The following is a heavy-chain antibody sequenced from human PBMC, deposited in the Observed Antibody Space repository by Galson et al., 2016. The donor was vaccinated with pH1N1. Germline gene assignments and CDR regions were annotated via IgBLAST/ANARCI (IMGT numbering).Heavy chain of an antibody. Sequence: SVKVSCKASGYMFTSYGITWVRQAPGQGLEWMGLISGYNGNTNYAQKFRDRLTMTTDTSTTTAYMELRSLRSDDTAFYYCARLSGSRWLDPWGQGTLVTVSS. J-gene: IGHJ5*02. CDR2: ISGYNGNT. CDR3: ARLSGSRWLDP. V-gene: IGHV1-18*01. CDR1: GYMFTSYG. D-gene: IGHD3-10*01.